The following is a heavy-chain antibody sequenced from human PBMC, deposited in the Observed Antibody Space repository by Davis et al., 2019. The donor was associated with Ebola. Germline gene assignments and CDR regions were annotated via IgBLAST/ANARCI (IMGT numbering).Heavy chain of an antibody. J-gene: IGHJ4*02. D-gene: IGHD3-22*01. CDR3: ARDRYSDGSGYFFEQSH. CDR1: GYIFTNYG. Sequence: ASVKVSCKASGYIFTNYGVTWLRQAPGQGLEWMGWISVIDGNTYYAQKFHGRVTMTADTSTSTAYMELRSLRSDDTAVYYCARDRYSDGSGYFFEQSHWGQGTLVTVSS. V-gene: IGHV1-18*01. CDR2: ISVIDGNT.